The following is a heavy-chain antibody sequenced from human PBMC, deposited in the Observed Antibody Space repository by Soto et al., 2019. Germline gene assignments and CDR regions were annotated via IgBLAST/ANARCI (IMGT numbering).Heavy chain of an antibody. J-gene: IGHJ6*02. CDR1: GFTFSSYG. CDR2: IWYDGSNK. CDR3: ARVGYSGYDLVETSHYGMDV. V-gene: IGHV3-33*01. Sequence: GGSLRLSCAASGFTFSSYGMHWVRQAPGKGLEWVAVIWYDGSNKYYADSVKGRFTISRDNSKNTLYLQMNSLRAEDTAVYYCARVGYSGYDLVETSHYGMDVWGQGTTVTVSS. D-gene: IGHD5-12*01.